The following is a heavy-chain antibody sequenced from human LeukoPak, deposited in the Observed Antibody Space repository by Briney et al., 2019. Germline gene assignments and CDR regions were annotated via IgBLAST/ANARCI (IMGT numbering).Heavy chain of an antibody. V-gene: IGHV3-48*01. Sequence: GGSLRLSCAASGFTFSSYSMNWVRQAPGKGLEWVSYISSSSSIIYYADSVKGRFTISRDNSKSTLYLQMNSLRAEYTAVYYCAKYYNSGWGNAFDIWGQGTMVTVSS. CDR2: ISSSSSII. CDR3: AKYYNSGWGNAFDI. J-gene: IGHJ3*02. D-gene: IGHD6-19*01. CDR1: GFTFSSYS.